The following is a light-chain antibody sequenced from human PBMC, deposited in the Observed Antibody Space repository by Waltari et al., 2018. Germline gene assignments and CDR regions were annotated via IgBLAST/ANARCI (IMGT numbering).Light chain of an antibody. J-gene: IGKJ2*01. CDR1: QSVLYSTNNKKY. V-gene: IGKV4-1*01. Sequence: IVMTQSPDSLAVSLGERATINCKSSQSVLYSTNNKKYLAWYQQKPGQPPKLLISWASTRESGVPDRFSGSGSVTDFTLTISSLQAEDVAVYYCQQYYSTPYTFGQGTKLEIK. CDR3: QQYYSTPYT. CDR2: WAS.